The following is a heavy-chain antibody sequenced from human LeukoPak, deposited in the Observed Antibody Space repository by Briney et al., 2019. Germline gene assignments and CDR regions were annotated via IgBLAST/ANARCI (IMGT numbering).Heavy chain of an antibody. V-gene: IGHV7-4-1*02. CDR1: GYTFTSYA. Sequence: ASVNVSCKASGYTFTSYAMNWVRQAPGQGLEWMGGINTNTGNPTYAQGFTGRFVFSLDTSVSTAYLQISSLKAEDTAVYYCARDMDDCGGDCYYGDLYGMDVWGQGTTVTVSS. J-gene: IGHJ6*02. CDR2: INTNTGNP. CDR3: ARDMDDCGGDCYYGDLYGMDV. D-gene: IGHD2-21*02.